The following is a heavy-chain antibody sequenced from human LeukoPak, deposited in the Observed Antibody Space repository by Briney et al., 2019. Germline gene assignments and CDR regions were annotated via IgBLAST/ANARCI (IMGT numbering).Heavy chain of an antibody. V-gene: IGHV1-18*01. J-gene: IGHJ4*02. CDR3: ARDTRGVTRFVVVVAASIDY. CDR2: ISAYNGNT. CDR1: GYTFTSYG. D-gene: IGHD2-15*01. Sequence: ASVKVSCKASGYTFTSYGISWVRQAPGQGLEGMGWISAYNGNTNYAQKLQGRVTMTTDTSTSTAYMELRSLRSDDTAVYYCARDTRGVTRFVVVVAASIDYWGQGTLVTVSS.